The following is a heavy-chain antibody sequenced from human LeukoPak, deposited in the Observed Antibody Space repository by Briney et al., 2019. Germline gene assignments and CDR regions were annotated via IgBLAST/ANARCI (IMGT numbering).Heavy chain of an antibody. CDR1: GGSISSGGYY. CDR3: ARVGREQLWSDY. V-gene: IGHV4-31*03. J-gene: IGHJ4*02. CDR2: IYYSGST. D-gene: IGHD5-18*01. Sequence: SQTLSLTCTVSGGSISSGGYYWSWIRQHPGKGLEWIGYIYYSGSTYYNPSLKSRVTISVDTSKNQFSLKLSSVTAADTAVYYCARVGREQLWSDYWGQGTLVTVSS.